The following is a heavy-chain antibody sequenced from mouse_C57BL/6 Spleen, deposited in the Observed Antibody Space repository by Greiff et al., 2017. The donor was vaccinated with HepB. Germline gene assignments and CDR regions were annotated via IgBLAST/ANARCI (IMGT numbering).Heavy chain of an antibody. Sequence: QVQLQQSGAELVRPGASVTLSCKASGYTFTDYEMHWVKQTPVHGLEWIGAIDPETGGTAYNQKFKGKAILTADKSSSTAYMELRSLTSGDSAVYYCTGWDGYWGQGTTLTVSS. CDR2: IDPETGGT. V-gene: IGHV1-15*01. J-gene: IGHJ2*01. CDR3: TGWDGY. CDR1: GYTFTDYE. D-gene: IGHD4-1*01.